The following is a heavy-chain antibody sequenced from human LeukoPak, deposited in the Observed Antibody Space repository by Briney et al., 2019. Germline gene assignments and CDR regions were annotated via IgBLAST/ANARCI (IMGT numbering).Heavy chain of an antibody. CDR2: INPNSGGT. V-gene: IGHV1-2*02. CDR1: GYTFTGYY. J-gene: IGHJ4*02. CDR3: ARALWFGDQSYHY. D-gene: IGHD3-10*01. Sequence: ASVKVSCTASGYTFTGYYIHWVRQAPGQGLEWMGWINPNSGGTNYAQKFQGRVTTTRDTSISTAYMELSRLRSDDTAVYYCARALWFGDQSYHYWGQGTLVTVSS.